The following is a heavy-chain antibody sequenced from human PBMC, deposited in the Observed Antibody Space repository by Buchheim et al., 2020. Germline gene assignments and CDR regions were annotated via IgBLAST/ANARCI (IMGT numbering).Heavy chain of an antibody. Sequence: QVQLQESGPGLVKPSETLSLTCTVSGGSISSYYWTWIRQPPGKGLEWIGYMYYYNGRTNYNPSLKSRVTISVDTSKNQFSLKLSSVTAADTAVYYCARAFEGGRFDPWGQGTL. CDR3: ARAFEGGRFDP. V-gene: IGHV4-59*12. D-gene: IGHD3-16*01. J-gene: IGHJ5*02. CDR2: MYYYNGRT. CDR1: GGSISSYY.